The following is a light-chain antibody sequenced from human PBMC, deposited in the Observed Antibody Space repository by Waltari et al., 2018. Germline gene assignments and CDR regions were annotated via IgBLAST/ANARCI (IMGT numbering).Light chain of an antibody. CDR3: QQYNSYSRM. Sequence: DIQMTQSPSTPSASVGHRVTITCRASQSISIWLAWYQQKPGKAPKLLIYRASSLESGVPSRFSGSGSGTEFTLTISSLQPDDFATYYCQQYNSYSRMFGQGTKVEVK. J-gene: IGKJ1*01. V-gene: IGKV1-5*03. CDR2: RAS. CDR1: QSISIW.